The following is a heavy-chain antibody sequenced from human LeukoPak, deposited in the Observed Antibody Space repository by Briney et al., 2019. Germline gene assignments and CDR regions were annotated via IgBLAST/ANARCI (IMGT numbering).Heavy chain of an antibody. CDR2: IGIRGDT. V-gene: IGHV3-13*01. CDR1: GFTFIDYD. Sequence: GGSLRLSCAASGFTFIDYDMHWVRQVIGKGLEWASAIGIRGDTHYSGSVKGRFTISRENAESSLYLQMNSLRAEDTAVYYCARGGIQVSGIDEFDYWGQGTLVTVSS. D-gene: IGHD6-19*01. J-gene: IGHJ4*02. CDR3: ARGGIQVSGIDEFDY.